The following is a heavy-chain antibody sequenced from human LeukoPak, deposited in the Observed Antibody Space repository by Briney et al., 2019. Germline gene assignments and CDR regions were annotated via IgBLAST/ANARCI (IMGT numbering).Heavy chain of an antibody. CDR2: INHSESA. J-gene: IGHJ4*02. D-gene: IGHD4-11*01. Sequence: TTSETLSLTCAVYGGSFSGYYWSWIRQPPATGQEWDGEVNPTGITKRIGKINHSESANYNPSLKIQVTISADTSKNKFPLKLSAVTAADAAVYYCARVAGYSEYYVQYWGQGTIVTVSS. CDR3: ARVAGYSEYYVQY. CDR1: GGSFSGYY. V-gene: IGHV4-34*01.